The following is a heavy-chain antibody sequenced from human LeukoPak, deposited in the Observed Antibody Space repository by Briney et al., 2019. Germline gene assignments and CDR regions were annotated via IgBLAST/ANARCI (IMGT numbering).Heavy chain of an antibody. D-gene: IGHD1-1*01. Sequence: GGSLRLSCAASGFTFSDYYMSWISHAPGKGLEGVSYISSRGSDTNYVDSVKGRFTISRDDAKNSLYLQMNSLRAEDTAVYYCTRMGSSGSVDYWGQGTLVTVSS. CDR1: GFTFSDYY. CDR2: ISSRGSDT. J-gene: IGHJ4*02. CDR3: TRMGSSGSVDY. V-gene: IGHV3-11*06.